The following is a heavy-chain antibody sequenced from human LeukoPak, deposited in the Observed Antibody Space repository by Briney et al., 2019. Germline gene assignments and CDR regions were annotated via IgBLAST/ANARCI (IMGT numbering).Heavy chain of an antibody. V-gene: IGHV4-39*01. D-gene: IGHD6-13*01. J-gene: IGHJ4*02. CDR3: ARRGITYSSSFFAY. CDR2: IFYSGST. CDR1: GDSIGNSNYY. Sequence: PSETLSLTCTVSGDSIGNSNYYWAWVRQPPGKGLEWLGSIFYSGSTYYNPSLKSRVTISVDTSKNQFSLSLPSVTAADTATYYCARRGITYSSSFFAYWGQGTLVTVSS.